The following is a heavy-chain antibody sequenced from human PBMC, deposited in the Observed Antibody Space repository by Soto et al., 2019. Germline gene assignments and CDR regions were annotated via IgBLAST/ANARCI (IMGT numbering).Heavy chain of an antibody. V-gene: IGHV4-38-2*01. Sequence: SETLSLTCAVSGYSISSGYYWAWLRQPPGKGLEWIGTIYHSGSPFHNPSLKSRVTISVDTSKNQFSLKLRSVTAADTALYYCAVGYCGSASCSREYFQHWGQGTLVTSPQ. J-gene: IGHJ1*01. D-gene: IGHD2-2*01. CDR1: GYSISSGYY. CDR2: IYHSGSP. CDR3: AVGYCGSASCSREYFQH.